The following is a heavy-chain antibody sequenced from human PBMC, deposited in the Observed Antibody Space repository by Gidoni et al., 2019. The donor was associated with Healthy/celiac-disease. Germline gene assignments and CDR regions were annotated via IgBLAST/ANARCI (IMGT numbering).Heavy chain of an antibody. Sequence: HVQLVQSGAGVEEPGAAVRVYCKASVYTFTSYGISWVRQAPGQGLEWVGWISAYNGKTNYAKKVQGRVTMTTDTATSTAYMELRSLRSDDTAVYYCARGEGSLNDYGDGNWGQGTLVTVSS. CDR1: VYTFTSYG. J-gene: IGHJ4*02. CDR2: ISAYNGKT. V-gene: IGHV1-18*01. CDR3: ARGEGSLNDYGDGN. D-gene: IGHD4-17*01.